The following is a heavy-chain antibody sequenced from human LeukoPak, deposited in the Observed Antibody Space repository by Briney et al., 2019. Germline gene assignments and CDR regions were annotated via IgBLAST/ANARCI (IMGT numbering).Heavy chain of an antibody. CDR3: ARGVLMVYAIPNYFDY. CDR1: GGSFGGYY. J-gene: IGHJ4*02. Sequence: SETLSLTCAVYGGSFGGYYWSWIRQPPGKGLEWIGEINHSGSTNYNPSLKSRVTISVDTSKNQFSLKLSSVTAADTAVYYCARGVLMVYAIPNYFDYWGQGTLVTVSS. V-gene: IGHV4-34*01. D-gene: IGHD2-8*01. CDR2: INHSGST.